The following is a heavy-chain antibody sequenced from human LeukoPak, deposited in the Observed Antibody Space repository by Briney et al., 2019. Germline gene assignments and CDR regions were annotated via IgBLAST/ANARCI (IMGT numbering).Heavy chain of an antibody. V-gene: IGHV1-69*01. Sequence: ASVKVSCKASGGTFSSYAISWVRQAPGQGLEWMGGIIPIFGTANYAQKFQGRVTITADESTSTAYMELSSLRSEDTAVYYCARDLIAAAGRGYYYYMDVWGKGTTVTVSS. CDR3: ARDLIAAAGRGYYYYMDV. D-gene: IGHD6-13*01. CDR2: IIPIFGTA. CDR1: GGTFSSYA. J-gene: IGHJ6*03.